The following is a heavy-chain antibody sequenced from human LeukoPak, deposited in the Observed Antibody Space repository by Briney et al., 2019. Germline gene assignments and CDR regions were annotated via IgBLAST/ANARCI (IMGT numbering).Heavy chain of an antibody. CDR2: IYYSGST. D-gene: IGHD4-11*01. CDR3: ARVKQLYSNYEGGFDY. V-gene: IGHV4-59*01. J-gene: IGHJ4*02. CDR1: GGSISSYY. Sequence: PSVTPSLTCTVSGGSISSYYWSWIRQPPGKGLEWIGYIYYSGSTNYNPSLKSRVTISVDTSKNQFSLKLSSVTAADTAVYYCARVKQLYSNYEGGFDYWGQGTLVTVSS.